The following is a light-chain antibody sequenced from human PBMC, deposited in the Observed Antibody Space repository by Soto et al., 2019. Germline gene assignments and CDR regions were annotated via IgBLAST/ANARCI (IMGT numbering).Light chain of an antibody. CDR3: SSYTSTSTLYV. V-gene: IGLV2-14*03. J-gene: IGLJ1*01. CDR1: SSDIGGYNY. CDR2: DVS. Sequence: QSALTQPASVSGSPGQSITISCTGTSSDIGGYNYVSWYQQLPGKVPKLIIYDVSNRPSGVSDRFSGSKSGNAASLTISGXXXXXXXXXYXSSYTSTSTLYVFGTGTKLTVL.